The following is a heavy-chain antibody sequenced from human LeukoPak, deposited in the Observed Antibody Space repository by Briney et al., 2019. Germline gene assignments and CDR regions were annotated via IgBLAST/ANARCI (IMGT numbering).Heavy chain of an antibody. V-gene: IGHV3-21*01. CDR3: ARDLVVVPAAMSNPSYYYYGMDV. D-gene: IGHD2-2*01. Sequence: GGSLRLSCAASGFTFSSYSMNWVRQAPGKGLEWVSSISSSSSYIYYADSVKGRFTISRDNAKNSLYLQMNSLRAEDTAVYYCARDLVVVPAAMSNPSYYYYGMDVWGQGTTVTVSS. CDR1: GFTFSSYS. J-gene: IGHJ6*02. CDR2: ISSSSSYI.